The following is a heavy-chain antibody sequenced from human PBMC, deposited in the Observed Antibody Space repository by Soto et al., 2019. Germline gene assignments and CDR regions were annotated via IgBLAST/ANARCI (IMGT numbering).Heavy chain of an antibody. Sequence: QVQLQESGPGLVKPSGTLSLTCAASSGSIFTTNWWSWVRQSPGRGLQWIGDIYHSGSPKYNPSLKRRVRISIDKSKGRFLLNLTSGTAADTAVYYCARKPDVATAKVGGGYVFDVWGQGTMVTVSS. CDR1: SGSIFTTNW. V-gene: IGHV4-4*02. J-gene: IGHJ3*01. CDR2: IYHSGSP. D-gene: IGHD3-16*01. CDR3: ARKPDVATAKVGGGYVFDV.